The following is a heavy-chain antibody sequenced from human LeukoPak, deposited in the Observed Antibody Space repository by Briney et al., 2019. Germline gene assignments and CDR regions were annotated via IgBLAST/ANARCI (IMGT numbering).Heavy chain of an antibody. CDR3: ARSTWGYYYGSGSYYWFDP. CDR2: INHSGST. J-gene: IGHJ5*02. Sequence: PSETLSLTCAVYGGSFSGYYWSWIRQPPGKGLEWIGEINHSGSTNYNPSLKSRVTIPVDTSKNQFSLKLSSVTAADTAVYYCARSTWGYYYGSGSYYWFDPWGQGTLVTVSS. D-gene: IGHD3-10*01. V-gene: IGHV4-34*01. CDR1: GGSFSGYY.